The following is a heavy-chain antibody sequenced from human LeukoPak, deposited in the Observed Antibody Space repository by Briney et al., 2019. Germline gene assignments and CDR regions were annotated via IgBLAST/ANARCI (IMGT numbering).Heavy chain of an antibody. D-gene: IGHD2-2*01. CDR1: GFTFSSYW. J-gene: IGHJ6*02. V-gene: IGHV3-74*01. CDR3: ARGEKYPSRFGMDV. CDR2: SNSDATST. Sequence: GGSLRLSCAASGFTFSSYWMHWVRQAPGKGLVWVSRSNSDATSTSYADSVRGRFTLSRDNAKNSVFLQMNSLRVEDTALYYCARGEKYPSRFGMDVWGQGTTVTVSS.